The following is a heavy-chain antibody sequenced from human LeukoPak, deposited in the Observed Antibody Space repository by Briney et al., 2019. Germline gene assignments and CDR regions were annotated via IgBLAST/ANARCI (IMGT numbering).Heavy chain of an antibody. J-gene: IGHJ3*02. V-gene: IGHV3-21*01. D-gene: IGHD2-2*01. CDR3: ARILNTSWLTVVFEI. CDR1: GFSFRSYS. Sequence: AGGSLRLSCAASGFSFRSYSMNWVRQAPGKGLEWVSFISSSSTYIYYADSMKGRFTISRDNAKNSLFLQMNSLRGEDTAVYYCARILNTSWLTVVFEIWAKGQWSPSIQ. CDR2: ISSSSTYI.